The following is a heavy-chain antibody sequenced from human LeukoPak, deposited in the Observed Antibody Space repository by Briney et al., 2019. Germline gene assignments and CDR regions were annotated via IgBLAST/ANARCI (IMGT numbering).Heavy chain of an antibody. D-gene: IGHD3-16*01. V-gene: IGHV3-33*08. J-gene: IGHJ6*03. CDR2: TWYDGSNN. CDR1: GFTFSRYA. Sequence: GTSLRLSCETSGFTFSRYAMHWVRQAPGRGLEWVAVTWYDGSNNNYADSVKGRFTISRDNSNNTLYLQMNSLRDEDTGVYYCATLITFPFVHFYMDVWGKGTTVTVSS. CDR3: ATLITFPFVHFYMDV.